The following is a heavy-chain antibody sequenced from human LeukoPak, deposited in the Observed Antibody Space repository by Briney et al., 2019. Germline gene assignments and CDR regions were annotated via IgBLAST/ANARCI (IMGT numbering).Heavy chain of an antibody. D-gene: IGHD5-18*01. V-gene: IGHV1-2*02. CDR1: GYTFTGYY. CDR3: ARDLGYVDTAMVDY. J-gene: IGHJ4*02. Sequence: ASVKVSCKASGYTFTGYYMHWVRQAPGQGLEWMGWINPNSGGTNYVQKFQGRVTMTRDTSISTAYMELSRLRSDDTAVYYCARDLGYVDTAMVDYWGQGTLVTVSS. CDR2: INPNSGGT.